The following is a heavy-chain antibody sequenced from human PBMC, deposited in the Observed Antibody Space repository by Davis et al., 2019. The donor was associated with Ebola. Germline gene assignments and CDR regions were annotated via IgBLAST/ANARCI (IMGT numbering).Heavy chain of an antibody. D-gene: IGHD4-17*01. CDR2: INPNSGGT. V-gene: IGHV1-2*04. CDR1: GYTFTGYY. Sequence: ASSVKVSCKASGYTFTGYYIHWVRQAPGQGLEWMGWINPNSGGTNYAQKFQGWVTMTRDTSISTAYMELSRLRSDDTAVYYCARTVMTTVTTDAFDIWGQGTMVTVSS. J-gene: IGHJ3*02. CDR3: ARTVMTTVTTDAFDI.